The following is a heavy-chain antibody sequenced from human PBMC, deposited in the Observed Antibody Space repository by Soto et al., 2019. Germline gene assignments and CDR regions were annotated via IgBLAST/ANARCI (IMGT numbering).Heavy chain of an antibody. Sequence: SVKVSCKASGGTFSSYAISWVRQAPGQGLEWMGGIIPIFGTANYAQKFQGRVTITADESTSTAYMVLSSLRSEDTAVYYCARSYYYDSSGSLPYYFDYWGQGTLVTVSS. J-gene: IGHJ4*02. CDR1: GGTFSSYA. CDR3: ARSYYYDSSGSLPYYFDY. D-gene: IGHD3-22*01. CDR2: IIPIFGTA. V-gene: IGHV1-69*13.